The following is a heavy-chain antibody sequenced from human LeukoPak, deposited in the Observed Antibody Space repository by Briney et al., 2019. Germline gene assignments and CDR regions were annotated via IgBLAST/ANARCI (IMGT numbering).Heavy chain of an antibody. CDR2: IRSKAYGGTT. J-gene: IGHJ4*02. CDR3: TRDGLFGGYSYGLGY. Sequence: GGSLRLSCVASGFTFSSYSMSWVRQAPGKGLEWVGFIRSKAYGGTTEYAASVKGRFTISRDDSKSIAYLQMNSLKTEDTAVYYCTRDGLFGGYSYGLGYWGQGTLVTVSS. D-gene: IGHD5-18*01. V-gene: IGHV3-49*04. CDR1: GFTFSSYS.